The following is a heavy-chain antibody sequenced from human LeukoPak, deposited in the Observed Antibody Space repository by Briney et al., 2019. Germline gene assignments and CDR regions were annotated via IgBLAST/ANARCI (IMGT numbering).Heavy chain of an antibody. D-gene: IGHD1-1*01. CDR2: INPYNGGT. CDR3: ATVKTGAIFDY. Sequence: GASVKVSCKPSANTFSAHYFHWVRQAPEQGLEWMGWINPYNGGTKYAQSFEGRVTMTRDTSITTAYMELTGLRSDDTAIYYCATVKTGAIFDYWGPGTLVTVSS. V-gene: IGHV1-2*02. J-gene: IGHJ4*02. CDR1: ANTFSAHY.